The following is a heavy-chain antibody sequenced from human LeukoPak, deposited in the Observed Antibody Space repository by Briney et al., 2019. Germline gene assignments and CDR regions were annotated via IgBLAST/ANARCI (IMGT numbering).Heavy chain of an antibody. D-gene: IGHD3-10*01. CDR3: ARSGEFFAYYGMDV. V-gene: IGHV3-48*03. J-gene: IGHJ6*01. CDR1: GLTYSSYQ. Sequence: QPGAYLRLYCSASGLTYSSYQMNSLRAPQGQGLEWVSYISSSGSTIYYADSVQGRKTISRDNAKNSLYLQMSSLRAEGTAVYYCARSGEFFAYYGMDVWGKGATVTVSS. CDR2: ISSSGSTI.